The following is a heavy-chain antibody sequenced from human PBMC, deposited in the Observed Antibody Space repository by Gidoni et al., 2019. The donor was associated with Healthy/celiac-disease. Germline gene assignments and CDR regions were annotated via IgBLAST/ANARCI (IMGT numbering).Heavy chain of an antibody. J-gene: IGHJ5*02. Sequence: QVQLQQWGAGRLKSSETLSLTCDAYGGSFSGYDWSWIRQPPGKGLEWIGEINHSGSTNYNPSLKSRVTISVDTSKNQFSLKLSSVTAADTAVYYCARSGRIRMTTVTTRWFDPWGQGTLVTVSS. CDR2: INHSGST. CDR1: GGSFSGYD. D-gene: IGHD4-4*01. V-gene: IGHV4-34*01. CDR3: ARSGRIRMTTVTTRWFDP.